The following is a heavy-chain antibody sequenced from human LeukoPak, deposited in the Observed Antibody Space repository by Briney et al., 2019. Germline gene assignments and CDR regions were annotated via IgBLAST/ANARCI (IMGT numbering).Heavy chain of an antibody. J-gene: IGHJ4*02. CDR2: ISWNSGSI. D-gene: IGHD3-22*01. CDR1: GFTFDDYA. Sequence: GGSLRLSCAASGFTFDDYAMHWVRQAPGKGLEWVSGISWNSGSIGYADSVKGRFTISRDNAKNSLYLQMNSLRAEDTAVYYCARELSVHLRYNSSSYFDYWGQGTPVTVSS. V-gene: IGHV3-9*01. CDR3: ARELSVHLRYNSSSYFDY.